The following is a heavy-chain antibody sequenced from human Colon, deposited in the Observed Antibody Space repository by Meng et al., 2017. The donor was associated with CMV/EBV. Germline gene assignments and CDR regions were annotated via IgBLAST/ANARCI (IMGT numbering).Heavy chain of an antibody. D-gene: IGHD2-2*02. V-gene: IGHV1-18*01. CDR2: ISAYNGNT. Sequence: SYGLSWVRQAPGQGLEWMGWISAYNGNTNYAQKLQGRVTMTTDTSTSTAYMELRSLRSDDTAVYYCARTRGYCSSTSCYTTEYFQHWGQGTLVTVSS. CDR3: ARTRGYCSSTSCYTTEYFQH. J-gene: IGHJ1*01. CDR1: SYG.